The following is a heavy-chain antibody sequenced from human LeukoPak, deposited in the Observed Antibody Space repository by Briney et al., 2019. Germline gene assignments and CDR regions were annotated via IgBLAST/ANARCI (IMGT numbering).Heavy chain of an antibody. CDR3: AREGYDFWSAYYYGMDV. V-gene: IGHV4-31*03. CDR2: IYYSGST. D-gene: IGHD3-3*01. J-gene: IGHJ6*02. Sequence: SETLSLTCTVSGGSISSGVYYWSWIRQHPGKGLEWIGYIYYSGSTYYNPSLKSRVTISVDTSKNQFSLKLSSVTAADTAVYYCAREGYDFWSAYYYGMDVWGQGTTVTVSS. CDR1: GGSISSGVYY.